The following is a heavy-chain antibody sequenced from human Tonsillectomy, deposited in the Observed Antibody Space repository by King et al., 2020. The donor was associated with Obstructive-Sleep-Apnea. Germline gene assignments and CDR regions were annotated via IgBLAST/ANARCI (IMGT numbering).Heavy chain of an antibody. D-gene: IGHD4-17*01. CDR2: ISYDGSNK. Sequence: VQLVESGGGVVQPGRSLRLSCAASGFTFSSYAMHWVRQAPGKGLEWVAVISYDGSNKYYADSVKGRFTISRDSTKNTLYLQMNSLRAEDTAVYYCARDATTVTPYYYYGMDVWGQGTTVTVSS. CDR3: ARDATTVTPYYYYGMDV. CDR1: GFTFSSYA. J-gene: IGHJ6*02. V-gene: IGHV3-30-3*01.